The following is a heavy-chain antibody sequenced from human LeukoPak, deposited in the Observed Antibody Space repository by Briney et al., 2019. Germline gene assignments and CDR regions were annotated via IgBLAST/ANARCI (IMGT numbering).Heavy chain of an antibody. V-gene: IGHV3-48*04. J-gene: IGHJ3*02. D-gene: IGHD3-22*01. CDR1: GFTFSNYN. Sequence: QPGGSLRLSCAASGFTFSNYNMNWVRQAPGKGLEWVSYISSSSSTRHYADSVKGRFTISRDNAKNSLYLQMNSLRAEDTAVYYCARDDTITMIVVGSDAFDIWGQGTMVTVSS. CDR2: ISSSSSTR. CDR3: ARDDTITMIVVGSDAFDI.